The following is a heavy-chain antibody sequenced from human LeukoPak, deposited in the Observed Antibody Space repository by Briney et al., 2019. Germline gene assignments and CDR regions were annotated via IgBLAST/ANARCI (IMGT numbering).Heavy chain of an antibody. CDR2: IYYSGST. Sequence: SETLSLTCTVSGGSISSYYWSWIRQPPGKGLEWIGYIYYSGSTNYNPSLKSRVTILVDTSKNQFSLKLSSVTAADTAVYYCARAVEMATDFDYWGQGTLVTVSS. V-gene: IGHV4-59*01. D-gene: IGHD5-24*01. CDR1: GGSISSYY. CDR3: ARAVEMATDFDY. J-gene: IGHJ4*02.